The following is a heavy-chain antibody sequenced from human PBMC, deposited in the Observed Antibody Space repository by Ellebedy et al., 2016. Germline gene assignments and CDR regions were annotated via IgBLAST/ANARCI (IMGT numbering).Heavy chain of an antibody. CDR3: VKNGGSVDS. D-gene: IGHD3-16*01. J-gene: IGHJ5*01. CDR2: INEDGNVK. CDR1: GFTFSSFW. V-gene: IGHV3-7*02. Sequence: GGSLRLXXAASGFTFSSFWMNWVRQAPGKGLEWAANINEDGNVKLYVDSVKGRFIISRDNSRNSLYLQMNSLRDEDTGVYYCVKNGGSVDSWGQGTLVTVSS.